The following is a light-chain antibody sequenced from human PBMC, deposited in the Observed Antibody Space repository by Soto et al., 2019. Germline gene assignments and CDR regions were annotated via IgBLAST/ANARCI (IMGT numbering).Light chain of an antibody. CDR3: QQYDNWPIT. Sequence: EIVLTQSPGTLSLSPGERATLSCRASQSVSSTYIAWYQQKPGQAPRLLIYGASSRATGIPDRFSGRGSGTDFTLTIIRLEPEDFAVYYCQQYDNWPITFGQGTRLENK. CDR2: GAS. J-gene: IGKJ5*01. CDR1: QSVSSTY. V-gene: IGKV3-20*01.